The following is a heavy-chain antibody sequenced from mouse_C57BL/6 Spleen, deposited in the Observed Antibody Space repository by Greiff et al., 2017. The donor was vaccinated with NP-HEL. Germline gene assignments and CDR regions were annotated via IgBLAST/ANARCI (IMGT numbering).Heavy chain of an antibody. D-gene: IGHD2-5*01. CDR2: IYPGDGDT. J-gene: IGHJ2*01. CDR3: ARVPYSNYAYYFDY. V-gene: IGHV1-80*01. CDR1: GYAFSSYW. Sequence: VQLQQSGAELVKPGASVKISCKASGYAFSSYWMNWVKQRPGKGLEWIGQIYPGDGDTNYNGKFKGKATLTADKSSSTAYMQLSSLTSEDSAFYFCARVPYSNYAYYFDYWGQGTTLTVSS.